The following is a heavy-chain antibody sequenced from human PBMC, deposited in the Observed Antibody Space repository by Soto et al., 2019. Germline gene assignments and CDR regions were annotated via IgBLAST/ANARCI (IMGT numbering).Heavy chain of an antibody. V-gene: IGHV4-31*03. J-gene: IGHJ6*02. CDR2: IYYSGST. Sequence: PSETLSLTCTVSGGSISSGGYYWSWIRQHPGKGLEWIGYIYYSGSTYYNPSLKSRVTISVDTSKNQFSLKLSSVTAADTAVYYCARAIADFWSGYYKPYYYYGMDVWGQGTTVT. D-gene: IGHD3-3*01. CDR1: GGSISSGGYY. CDR3: ARAIADFWSGYYKPYYYYGMDV.